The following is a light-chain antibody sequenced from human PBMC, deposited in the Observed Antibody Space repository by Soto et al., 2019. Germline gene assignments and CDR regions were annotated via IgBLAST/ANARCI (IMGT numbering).Light chain of an antibody. Sequence: QSALTQPASVSGSPGQSITISCTGTSSDVGGYNYVSWYKQHSGKAPKLLIYDVSYRPSGVSNRFSGFKSGNTASLTISGLQAEDEADYYCSSYTSSSIVVFGGGTKLTVL. CDR1: SSDVGGYNY. J-gene: IGLJ2*01. CDR3: SSYTSSSIVV. CDR2: DVS. V-gene: IGLV2-14*03.